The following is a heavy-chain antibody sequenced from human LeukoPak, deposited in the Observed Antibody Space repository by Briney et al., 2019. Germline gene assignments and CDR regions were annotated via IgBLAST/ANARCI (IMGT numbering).Heavy chain of an antibody. Sequence: GRSLRLSCAASGFIFGSYWMSWVRQVPGKGLEWVANIKQDGSETYYVDSVEGGFTISRANAKNSLFLQMNSLRADDTALYYCARGVTSAWYLRYYFEYWGQGILVTVSS. J-gene: IGHJ4*02. D-gene: IGHD6-13*01. CDR2: IKQDGSET. V-gene: IGHV3-7*03. CDR3: ARGVTSAWYLRYYFEY. CDR1: GFIFGSYW.